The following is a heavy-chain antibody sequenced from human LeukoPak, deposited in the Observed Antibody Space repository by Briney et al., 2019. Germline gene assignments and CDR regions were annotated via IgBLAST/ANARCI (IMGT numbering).Heavy chain of an antibody. Sequence: PSETLSLTCTVSGGSISIYYWSWIRQPAGKGLEWIGRIYTSGSTNYNPSLKSRVTMSVDTSKNQFSLKLSSVTAADTAVYYCARDYDFWSGYHPDYYYKDVWGKGTTVTVSS. D-gene: IGHD3-3*01. V-gene: IGHV4-4*07. J-gene: IGHJ6*03. CDR2: IYTSGST. CDR1: GGSISIYY. CDR3: ARDYDFWSGYHPDYYYKDV.